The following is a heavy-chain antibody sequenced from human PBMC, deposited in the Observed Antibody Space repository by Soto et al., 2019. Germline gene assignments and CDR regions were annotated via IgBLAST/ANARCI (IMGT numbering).Heavy chain of an antibody. V-gene: IGHV3-7*03. CDR1: GLRFGAHW. CDR2: IKADGTDQ. Sequence: PGGSLRPSCAATGLRFGAHWMSWVRQAPGNGLEWVANIKADGTDQYYVDSVKGRLFICRDNAKNFLYLQMNSLRAYDTAVYYCTRDIGCYRLDHWGQGTPVTVSS. CDR3: TRDIGCYRLDH. D-gene: IGHD2-21*01. J-gene: IGHJ4*02.